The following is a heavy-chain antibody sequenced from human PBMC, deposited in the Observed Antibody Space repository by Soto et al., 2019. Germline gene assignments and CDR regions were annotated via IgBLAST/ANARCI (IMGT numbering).Heavy chain of an antibody. J-gene: IGHJ6*02. D-gene: IGHD2-2*01. V-gene: IGHV4-34*01. Sequence: SETLSLTCAVYGGSFSGYYWSWIRQPLGKGLEWIGEINHSGSTNYNPSLKSRVTISVDTSKNQFSLKLSSVTAADTAVYYCARGGRTVVVVPAAHHDYGMDVWGQGTTVTVSS. CDR3: ARGGRTVVVVPAAHHDYGMDV. CDR2: INHSGST. CDR1: GGSFSGYY.